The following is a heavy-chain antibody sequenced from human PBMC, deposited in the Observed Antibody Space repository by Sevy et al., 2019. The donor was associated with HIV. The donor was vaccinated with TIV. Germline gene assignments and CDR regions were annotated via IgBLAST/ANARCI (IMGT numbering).Heavy chain of an antibody. V-gene: IGHV3-30*18. Sequence: GGSLRPSCAASGFIFSNYGMHWVRQAPGKGLEWVAAVSYDGSTTYYTGSVRGRFSISRDNSKNTVYLQMNSLRVEDTAVYYCAKGSKATGSAFDIWGQGTMVTVSS. J-gene: IGHJ3*02. D-gene: IGHD1-1*01. CDR3: AKGSKATGSAFDI. CDR1: GFIFSNYG. CDR2: VSYDGSTT.